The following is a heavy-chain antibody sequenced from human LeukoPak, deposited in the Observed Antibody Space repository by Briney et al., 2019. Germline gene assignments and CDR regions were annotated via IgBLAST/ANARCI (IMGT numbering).Heavy chain of an antibody. CDR3: VRDLILVWTPGDDFDH. J-gene: IGHJ4*02. CDR1: GFTFSSYA. CDR2: ISGSGGST. D-gene: IGHD2-8*01. Sequence: GRSLRLSCAASGFTFSSYAMSWVRQAPGKGLEWVSAISGSGGSTYYADSAKGRFTISRDNAKNTVSLQMSSLRAKDRAVYYCVRDLILVWTPGDDFDHWGQGTLVTVSS. V-gene: IGHV3-23*01.